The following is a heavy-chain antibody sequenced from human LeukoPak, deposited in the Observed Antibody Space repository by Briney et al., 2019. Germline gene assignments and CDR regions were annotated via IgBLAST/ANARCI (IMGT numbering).Heavy chain of an antibody. CDR1: GFTVSSNY. CDR3: AKKRSSGPGDFDL. Sequence: GGSLRLSCAASGFTVSSNYMSWVRQAPGKGLEWVSVIYSGGSTYYADSVRGRFTISRDNSKNTLYLQMNSLRDDDTAVYYCAKKRSSGPGDFDLWGRGTLVTVSS. CDR2: IYSGGST. V-gene: IGHV3-53*01. J-gene: IGHJ2*01. D-gene: IGHD6-19*01.